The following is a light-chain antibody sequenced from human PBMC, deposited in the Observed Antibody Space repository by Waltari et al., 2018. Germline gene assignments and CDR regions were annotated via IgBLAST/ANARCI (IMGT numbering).Light chain of an antibody. J-gene: IGLJ3*02. CDR3: QTGGHGTWV. CDR1: RGHSSNV. CDR2: VNSDGSH. Sequence: QLVLTQSPSASASLGASVKLTCTLSRGHSSNVIAQLQQQPEKGPRYLMKVNSDGSHSKGDKIPDRFSGSSSGAEHFLPISSLQSEDEADYYCQTGGHGTWVFGGGTKLTVL. V-gene: IGLV4-69*01.